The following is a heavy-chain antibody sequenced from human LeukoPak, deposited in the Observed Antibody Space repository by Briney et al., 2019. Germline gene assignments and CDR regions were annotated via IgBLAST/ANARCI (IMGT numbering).Heavy chain of an antibody. CDR1: GGSISSTSYY. J-gene: IGHJ4*02. V-gene: IGHV4-39*01. CDR2: IYYSGSN. CDR3: ARLLDRYGGQYFFDS. D-gene: IGHD4-23*01. Sequence: SETLSLTCAVSGGSISSTSYYWGWLRQPPGKGLEWIGYIYYSGSNYSNPSLESRVTISVDSSRNQYSLKLPSVTTADTAVYYGARLLDRYGGQYFFDSWGRGTLVTVSS.